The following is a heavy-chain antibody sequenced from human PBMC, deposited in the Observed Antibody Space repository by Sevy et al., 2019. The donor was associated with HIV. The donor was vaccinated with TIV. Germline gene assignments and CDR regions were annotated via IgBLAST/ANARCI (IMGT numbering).Heavy chain of an antibody. J-gene: IGHJ4*02. D-gene: IGHD3-3*01. CDR3: ARVGTIFSLLGYFDY. Sequence: ASVKVSCKASGNTFTVYYMYWVRQAPGQGLEWMGWINPNSGGTNYAQKFQGRVTMTSDTSIHTAYMELSRLRSDDTAVYYCARVGTIFSLLGYFDYWGQGTLVTVSS. CDR1: GNTFTVYY. CDR2: INPNSGGT. V-gene: IGHV1-2*02.